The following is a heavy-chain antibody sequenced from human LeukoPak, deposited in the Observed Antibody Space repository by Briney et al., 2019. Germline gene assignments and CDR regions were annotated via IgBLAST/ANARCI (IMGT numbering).Heavy chain of an antibody. Sequence: SVQVSCKASGGTFSSYAISWVRQAPGQGLEWMGRIIPNLGITNYAQKFQGRVTITADKSTSTAYMELSSLRSEETAVYYCARDQGLTAPPPYGLDVWGQGTTVIVSS. CDR2: IIPNLGIT. J-gene: IGHJ6*02. CDR1: GGTFSSYA. D-gene: IGHD5-18*01. CDR3: ARDQGLTAPPPYGLDV. V-gene: IGHV1-69*04.